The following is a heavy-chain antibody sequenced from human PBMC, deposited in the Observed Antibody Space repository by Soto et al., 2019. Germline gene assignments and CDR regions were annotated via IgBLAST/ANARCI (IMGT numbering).Heavy chain of an antibody. V-gene: IGHV4-4*02. CDR1: GXSVSSSVW. CDR3: ARYDFGSFDY. CDR2: IYHTEST. D-gene: IGHD4-17*01. J-gene: IGHJ4*02. Sequence: XTLSLSCAVSGXSVSSSVWWSWVRQPPGKGLEWIGEIYHTESTVYNPSLKSRVTISVDKSKNQFSLNLDSVTAADTAVYYCARYDFGSFDYWGRGILVTVSS.